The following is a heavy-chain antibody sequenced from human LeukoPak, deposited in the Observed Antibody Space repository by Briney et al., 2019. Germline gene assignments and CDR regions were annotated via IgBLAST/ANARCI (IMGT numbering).Heavy chain of an antibody. CDR2: ISDSGANT. CDR3: AKSMTLQWRGFFDL. D-gene: IGHD6-19*01. Sequence: PTGGSLRLSCVVSEFTFSSYAMSWVRQAPGKGLEWVSAISDSGANTYYADSVRGRFTISRDNSKNTLYLQKNSLRADDTAIYYCAKSMTLQWRGFFDLWGRGTHATVSS. CDR1: EFTFSSYA. V-gene: IGHV3-23*01. J-gene: IGHJ2*01.